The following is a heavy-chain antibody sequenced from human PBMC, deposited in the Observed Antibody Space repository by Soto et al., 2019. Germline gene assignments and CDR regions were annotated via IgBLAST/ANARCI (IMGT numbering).Heavy chain of an antibody. CDR3: ARDDRTISGAVTLDY. Sequence: QVQLVQAGPEVKRPGASVRISCRTAGYSVKNYAIHWVRHAPGKKLEWTGWSNEGSGNTRYSHKFQGRMSIARDTSGSTSYLDLRSLTSEDTAVYFCARDDRTISGAVTLDYWGPGPLVTVSS. CDR1: GYSVKNYA. D-gene: IGHD3-3*02. CDR2: SNEGSGNT. V-gene: IGHV1-3*01. J-gene: IGHJ4*02.